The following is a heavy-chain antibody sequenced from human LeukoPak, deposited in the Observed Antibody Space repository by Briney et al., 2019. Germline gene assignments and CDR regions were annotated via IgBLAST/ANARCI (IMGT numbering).Heavy chain of an antibody. J-gene: IGHJ5*02. CDR1: GGSISSGDYY. D-gene: IGHD6-13*01. CDR3: ARDSFYRDIALGRAAAGLEGGVDP. V-gene: IGHV4-30-4*01. CDR2: IYYSGST. Sequence: PSETLSLTCTVSGGSISSGDYYWSWIRQPPGKGLEWIGYIYYSGSTYYNPSLKSRVTISVDTSKNQFSLKLSSVTAADTAVYYCARDSFYRDIALGRAAAGLEGGVDPWGQGTLVTVSS.